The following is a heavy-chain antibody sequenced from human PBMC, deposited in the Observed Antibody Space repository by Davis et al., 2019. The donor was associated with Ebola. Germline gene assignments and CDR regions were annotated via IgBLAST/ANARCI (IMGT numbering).Heavy chain of an antibody. CDR1: GFTFSSYS. J-gene: IGHJ6*03. D-gene: IGHD4-11*01. Sequence: GESLKISCAASGFTFSSYSMNWVRQAPGKGLEWVSSISSSSSYIYYADSVKGRFTISRDNAKNSLYLQMNSLRAEDTAVYYCATLKMTTVTTSNYYYYYMDVWGKGTTVTVSS. V-gene: IGHV3-21*01. CDR3: ATLKMTTVTTSNYYYYYMDV. CDR2: ISSSSSYI.